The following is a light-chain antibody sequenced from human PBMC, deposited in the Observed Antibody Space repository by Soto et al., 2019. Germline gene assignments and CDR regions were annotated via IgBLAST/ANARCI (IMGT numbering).Light chain of an antibody. V-gene: IGLV2-14*03. CDR2: DVT. J-gene: IGLJ3*02. CDR1: RGDVGGYNY. CDR3: SSYTNTDALA. Sequence: HSALTQPASVSGSPGQSITISCTGTRGDVGGYNYVSWYQQHPGKAPKLLIYDVTSRPSRVSTRFSGSKSGNTASLTISGLQADDEAEYFCSSYTNTDALAFGGGTKVTVL.